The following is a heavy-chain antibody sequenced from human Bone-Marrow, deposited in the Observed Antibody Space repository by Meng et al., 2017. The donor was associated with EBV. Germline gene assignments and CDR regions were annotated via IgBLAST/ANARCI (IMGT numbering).Heavy chain of an antibody. V-gene: IGHV1-2*06. CDR3: ARDGDMPVAAD. Sequence: QVQLVQSGAGVKKPGASVKVSCKTSRHTFSDYYIHWVRQAPGQGLEWMGRIKSESGGTHYAQTFQGRITMTRDTSISTAYMELTSLRSDDTAMYYCARDGDMPVAADWGQGTLVTVSS. J-gene: IGHJ4*02. D-gene: IGHD6-19*01. CDR1: RHTFSDYY. CDR2: IKSESGGT.